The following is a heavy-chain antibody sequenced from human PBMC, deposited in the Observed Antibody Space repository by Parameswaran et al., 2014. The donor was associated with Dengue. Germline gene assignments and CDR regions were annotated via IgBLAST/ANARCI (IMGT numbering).Heavy chain of an antibody. CDR3: AREPAVAGTAFDY. J-gene: IGHJ4*02. Sequence: WVRQAPGQGLEWMGRINPNSGGTNYAQKFQGRVTMTRDTSISTAYMELSRLRSDDTAVYYCAREPAVAGTAFDYWGQGTLVTGLL. CDR2: INPNSGGT. V-gene: IGHV1-2*06. D-gene: IGHD6-19*01.